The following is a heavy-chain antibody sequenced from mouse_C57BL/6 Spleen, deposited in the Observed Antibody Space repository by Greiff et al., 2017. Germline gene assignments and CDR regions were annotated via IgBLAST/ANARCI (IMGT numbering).Heavy chain of an antibody. CDR3: ARAAYSNYDWFAY. J-gene: IGHJ3*01. D-gene: IGHD2-5*01. V-gene: IGHV1-53*01. Sequence: QVQLQQPGTELVKPGASVKLSCKASGYTFTSYWMHWVKQRPGQGLEWIGNINPSHGGTNYNETFKSKATLTVDKSSSTAYMQLSSLTSEDSAVYYCARAAYSNYDWFAYWGQGTLVTVSA. CDR2: INPSHGGT. CDR1: GYTFTSYW.